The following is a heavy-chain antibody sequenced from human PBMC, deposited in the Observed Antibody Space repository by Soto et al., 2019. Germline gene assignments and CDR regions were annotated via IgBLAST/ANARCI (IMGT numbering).Heavy chain of an antibody. CDR2: ISGHGDAT. J-gene: IGHJ4*02. Sequence: EVQLLESGGGLVQPGGSLRLSCAASGFPFTGYAMSWVRQAPGKGLEWVSAISGHGDATFYADSVKGRFTISRDNSKNTLYLNMNSLRDEDTALYYCANSRVSMVRGLIIIPNYWGQGTLVTVSS. CDR1: GFPFTGYA. D-gene: IGHD3-10*01. CDR3: ANSRVSMVRGLIIIPNY. V-gene: IGHV3-23*01.